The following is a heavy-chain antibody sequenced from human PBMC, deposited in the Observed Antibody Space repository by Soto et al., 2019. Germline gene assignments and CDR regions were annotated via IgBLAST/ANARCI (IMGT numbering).Heavy chain of an antibody. V-gene: IGHV4-34*01. CDR1: GGPFSNYF. CDR2: INQRGRT. J-gene: IGHJ4*02. CDR3: ARVSRGYYDY. Sequence: QVLLQQWGAGLLKPSETLSLPCVVYGGPFSNYFWTWIPKPPGKGLEWIGEINQRGRTKYNPSLESRVTISVDTSKKQFSLKLSSVTAAATAVYFCARVSRGYYDYWGQGTLVTVSS. D-gene: IGHD2-15*01.